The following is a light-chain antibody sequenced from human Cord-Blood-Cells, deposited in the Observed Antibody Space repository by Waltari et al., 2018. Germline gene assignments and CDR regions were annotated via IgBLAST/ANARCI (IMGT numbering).Light chain of an antibody. J-gene: IGLJ2*01. CDR3: SSYTSSSTLV. CDR2: DVS. CDR1: SSDVGGYNY. Sequence: QSALTQPASVSGSPGQSITISCTGTSSDVGGYNYVSWYHQHPGKAPKLMIYDVSNRPSGVSNRCSGSKSGNTASLTISGLQAEDEADYYCSSYTSSSTLVFGGGTKLTVL. V-gene: IGLV2-14*01.